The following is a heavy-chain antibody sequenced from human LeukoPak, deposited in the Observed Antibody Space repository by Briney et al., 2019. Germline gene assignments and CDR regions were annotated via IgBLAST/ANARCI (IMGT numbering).Heavy chain of an antibody. V-gene: IGHV1-69*04. CDR3: AREVRIAVAGKAEDYYYYYGMDV. D-gene: IGHD6-19*01. Sequence: GASVKVSCKASGGTFSSYAISWVRQAPGQGLEWMGRIIPILGIANYAQKFQGRVTITADKSTRTAYMELSSLRSEDTAVYYCAREVRIAVAGKAEDYYYYYGMDVWGQGTTVTVSS. J-gene: IGHJ6*02. CDR2: IIPILGIA. CDR1: GGTFSSYA.